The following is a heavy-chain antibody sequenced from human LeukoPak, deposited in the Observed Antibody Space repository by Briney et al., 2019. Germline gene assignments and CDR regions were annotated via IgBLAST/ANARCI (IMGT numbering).Heavy chain of an antibody. Sequence: GGCLRLSCAASGYTLGTYAQSWVRQAPGKGLEWMSAISGSGGSTYYADPVKGRFTISRDNSKNTLYLQMNSLRAEDTAVYYCAKIPYSSGWVQNWFDPWGQGTLVTVSS. CDR2: ISGSGGST. CDR3: AKIPYSSGWVQNWFDP. CDR1: GYTLGTYA. D-gene: IGHD6-19*01. V-gene: IGHV3-23*01. J-gene: IGHJ5*02.